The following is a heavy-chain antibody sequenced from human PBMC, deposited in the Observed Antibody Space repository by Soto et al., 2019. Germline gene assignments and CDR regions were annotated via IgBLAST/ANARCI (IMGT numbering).Heavy chain of an antibody. V-gene: IGHV3-23*01. CDR3: AKAPEGIAAAGPFDY. CDR2: ISGSGSST. D-gene: IGHD6-13*01. CDR1: GFTFSSYA. J-gene: IGHJ4*02. Sequence: GGSLRLSCAASGFTFSSYAMSWVRQAPGKGLEWVSAISGSGSSTYYADSVKGRFTISRDNSKNTLYLQMNSLRAEDTAVYYGAKAPEGIAAAGPFDYWGQGTLVTVSS.